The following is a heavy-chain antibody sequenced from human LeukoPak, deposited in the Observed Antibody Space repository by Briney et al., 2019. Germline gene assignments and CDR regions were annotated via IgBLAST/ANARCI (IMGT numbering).Heavy chain of an antibody. CDR3: ARARRESSGYPNYFDY. J-gene: IGHJ4*02. CDR1: GGSISSSSYY. Sequence: KASETLSLTCTVSGGSISSSSYYWGWIRQPPGKGLEWIGSIYYSGSTKYNPSLQSRLTVSVDTSKNQFSLKLSSVTAADTAVYFCARARRESSGYPNYFDYWGQGTLVTVSS. D-gene: IGHD3-22*01. V-gene: IGHV4-39*07. CDR2: IYYSGST.